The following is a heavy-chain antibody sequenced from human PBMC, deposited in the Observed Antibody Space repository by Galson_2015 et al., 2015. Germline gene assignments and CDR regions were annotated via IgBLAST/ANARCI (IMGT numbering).Heavy chain of an antibody. J-gene: IGHJ6*02. CDR1: GYTFNSYG. D-gene: IGHD1-26*01. Sequence: SVKVSCKASGYTFNSYGISWVRQAPGQGLEWMGWISAYNGNTNYAQRLQSRVTMTTDTSTSTAYMELRSLRSDDTAVYYCARDDIVGATRTSHYYYGMDVWGQGTTVTVSS. V-gene: IGHV1-18*01. CDR3: ARDDIVGATRTSHYYYGMDV. CDR2: ISAYNGNT.